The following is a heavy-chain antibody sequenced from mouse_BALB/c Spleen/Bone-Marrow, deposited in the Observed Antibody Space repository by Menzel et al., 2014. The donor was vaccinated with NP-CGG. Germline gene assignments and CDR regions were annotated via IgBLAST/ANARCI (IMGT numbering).Heavy chain of an antibody. Sequence: VKLVESGPGLVAPSQSLSITCTVSGFSLTVYGVNWVRQPPGKGLEWLGMIWGDGITDYNSAFKSRLSISKDDSKSQVFLKMNSLQTGDTAKYYCAREGNYFDYWGQGTTLTVSS. J-gene: IGHJ2*01. CDR2: IWGDGIT. CDR1: GFSLTVYG. V-gene: IGHV2-6-7*01. CDR3: AREGNYFDY.